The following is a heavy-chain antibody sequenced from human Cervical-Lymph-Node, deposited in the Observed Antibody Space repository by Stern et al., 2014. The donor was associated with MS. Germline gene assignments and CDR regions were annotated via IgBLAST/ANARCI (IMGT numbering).Heavy chain of an antibody. V-gene: IGHV1-8*01. CDR1: GYTFTSFD. CDR2: MNTNSGNT. D-gene: IGHD1-7*01. J-gene: IGHJ4*02. CDR3: ARGGITGTTSFDY. Sequence: QVQLVQSGAEVRKPGASMKVSCKASGYTFTSFDIHWVRQATGQGLEWMGWMNTNSGNTVYAQKFQGRVTMTRNTSISTAYMELSSLRSEDTAVYYCARGGITGTTSFDYWGQGTLVTVSS.